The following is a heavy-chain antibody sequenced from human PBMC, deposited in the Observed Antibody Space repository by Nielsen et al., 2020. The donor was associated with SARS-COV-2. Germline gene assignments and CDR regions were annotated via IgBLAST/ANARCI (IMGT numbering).Heavy chain of an antibody. CDR2: INPSDGST. V-gene: IGHV1-46*04. J-gene: IGHJ4*02. Sequence: ASVKVSCKASGYRFTYHMHWVRQAPGQGLEWMGLINPSDGSTSYAQTLQGRVTMTRDTSTSTVYMELRSLTSDDTAVYYCARDSISGYESDHWGQGTLVTVSS. CDR1: GYRFTYH. CDR3: ARDSISGYESDH. D-gene: IGHD5-12*01.